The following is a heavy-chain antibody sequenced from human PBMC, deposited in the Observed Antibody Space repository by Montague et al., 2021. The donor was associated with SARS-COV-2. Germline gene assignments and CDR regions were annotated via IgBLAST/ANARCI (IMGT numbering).Heavy chain of an antibody. V-gene: IGHV3-74*01. Sequence: SLRLSCAASGFSFSSYWMHWVRQAPGKGLEWVARIEEYGGTTNYVDPVRGRFTISRDNAKSTLYLQMNSLRAEDTAVYYCVRDLVGKDDFWGPGTQVTVSS. CDR2: IEEYGGTT. J-gene: IGHJ4*02. CDR3: VRDLVGKDDF. D-gene: IGHD1-26*01. CDR1: GFSFSSYW.